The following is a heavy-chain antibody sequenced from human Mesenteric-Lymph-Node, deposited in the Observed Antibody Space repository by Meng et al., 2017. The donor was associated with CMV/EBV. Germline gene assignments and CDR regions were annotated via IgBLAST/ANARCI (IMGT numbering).Heavy chain of an antibody. CDR1: GFTFSSYG. V-gene: IGHV3-30*03. Sequence: GGSLRLSCAASGFTFSSYGMHWVRQAPGKGLEWVAGISYDRTNTYYLESVKGRFTISRDNSKDTLYLQMNSLRGEDTAVYYCARANDLDFWGRGTLVTVSS. CDR3: ARANDLDF. J-gene: IGHJ4*02. CDR2: ISYDRTNT.